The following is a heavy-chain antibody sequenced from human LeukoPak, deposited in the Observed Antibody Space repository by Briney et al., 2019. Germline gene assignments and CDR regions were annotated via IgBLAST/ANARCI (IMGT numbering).Heavy chain of an antibody. D-gene: IGHD3-22*01. CDR1: GGSISSGGYY. V-gene: IGHV4-31*03. CDR2: IYYSGST. J-gene: IGHJ4*02. CDR3: ARGLGSSGYYSPIDY. Sequence: PSETLSLTCTVSGGSISSGGYYWSWIRQHPRKGLEWIGYIYYSGSTYYNPSLKSRVTISVDTSKNQFSLKLSSVTAADTAVYYCARGLGSSGYYSPIDYWGQGTLVTVSS.